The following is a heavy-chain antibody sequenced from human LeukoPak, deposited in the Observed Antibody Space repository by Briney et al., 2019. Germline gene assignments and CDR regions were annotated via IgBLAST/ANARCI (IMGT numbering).Heavy chain of an antibody. D-gene: IGHD3-9*01. CDR2: INPNSGGT. CDR1: GYTFTVYY. Sequence: GASVTLSCKASGYTFTVYYMHWVRQAPGQGLEWMGWINPNSGGTNYAQKFQGRVTMTRDTSISTAYMELSRLRSDDTAVYYCARVARDEYYDILTGYYSPHCDYWGQGTLVTVSS. V-gene: IGHV1-2*02. J-gene: IGHJ4*02. CDR3: ARVARDEYYDILTGYYSPHCDY.